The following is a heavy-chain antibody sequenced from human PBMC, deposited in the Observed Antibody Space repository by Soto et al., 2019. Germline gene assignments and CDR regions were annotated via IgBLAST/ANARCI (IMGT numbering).Heavy chain of an antibody. CDR1: GYSINSGYY. Sequence: SETLSLTCAVSGYSINSGYYWGWIRQPPGKGLEWIGSIFHSGTTYYNPSLKSRVTISVDTSKNQFSLTLDSVTAADTAVYYCARDTTYMVVPYYYYYGMDVWGQGTTVTV. CDR2: IFHSGTT. V-gene: IGHV4-38-2*02. CDR3: ARDTTYMVVPYYYYYGMDV. D-gene: IGHD2-21*01. J-gene: IGHJ6*02.